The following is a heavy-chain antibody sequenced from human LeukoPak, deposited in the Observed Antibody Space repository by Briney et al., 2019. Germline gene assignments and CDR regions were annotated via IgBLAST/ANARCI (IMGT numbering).Heavy chain of an antibody. Sequence: GGSLRLSCAASGFTFSSYGMHLVRQAPGKGLEWAAVIWYDGSNKYYADSVKGRFTISRDNSKNTLYLQMNSLRAEDTAVYYCARDGEKYYDILTGGFDYWGQGTLVTVSS. D-gene: IGHD3-9*01. CDR2: IWYDGSNK. CDR1: GFTFSSYG. V-gene: IGHV3-33*01. CDR3: ARDGEKYYDILTGGFDY. J-gene: IGHJ4*02.